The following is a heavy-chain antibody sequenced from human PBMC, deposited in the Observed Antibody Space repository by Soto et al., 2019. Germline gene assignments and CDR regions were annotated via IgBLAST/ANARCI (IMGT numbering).Heavy chain of an antibody. J-gene: IGHJ4*02. Sequence: EVQLVESGGGLVKPGGSLRLSCAASGFTFSSYSMNWVRQAPGKGLEWVSSISSSSSYIYYAESVKGRFTISRDNAKNSLYLQMNSLRAEDTAVYSCARDQPGYSYGYGLGYWGQGTLVTVSS. D-gene: IGHD5-18*01. CDR1: GFTFSSYS. CDR2: ISSSSSYI. CDR3: ARDQPGYSYGYGLGY. V-gene: IGHV3-21*01.